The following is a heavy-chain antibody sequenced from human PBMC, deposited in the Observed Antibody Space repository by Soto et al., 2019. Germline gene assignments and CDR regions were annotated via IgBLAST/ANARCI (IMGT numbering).Heavy chain of an antibody. V-gene: IGHV1-18*01. CDR2: ISTYSGDT. J-gene: IGHJ4*02. CDR3: ARGWDYTDYYGDY. Sequence: QVQLVQSGAEVKRPGASVKVACKTSGYGFRNYGISWVRQAPGQGLEWMGWISTYSGDTDYAQMFQDIITMTTDTSTSTVHMELRSLTLGDTAVYYCARGWDYTDYYGDYWGQGTLVTVSS. D-gene: IGHD1-26*01. CDR1: GYGFRNYG.